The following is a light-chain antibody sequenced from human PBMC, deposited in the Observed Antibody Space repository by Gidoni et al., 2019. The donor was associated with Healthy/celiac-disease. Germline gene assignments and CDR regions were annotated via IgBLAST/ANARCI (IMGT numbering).Light chain of an antibody. CDR1: QGIRND. V-gene: IGKV1-6*01. J-gene: IGKJ2*01. CDR3: LQDYNYPYT. Sequence: AIQLTQSPSSLSASVGDRVTITCRASQGIRNDLGWYQQKPGKAPKLLIYATSSLQSGVPSRFSGSGSGTDFTLTISSLQPEDFATYYCLQDYNYPYTFGQGTKLEIK. CDR2: ATS.